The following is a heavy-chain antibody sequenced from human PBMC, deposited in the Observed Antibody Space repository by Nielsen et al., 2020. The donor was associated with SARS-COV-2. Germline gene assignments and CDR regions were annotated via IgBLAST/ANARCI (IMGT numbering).Heavy chain of an antibody. J-gene: IGHJ4*02. Sequence: ASVKVSCKASGYTFTSYYIHWVRQAPGQGLEWMGIINPSGGSTDYAQNFQGRVTMTRDTSTSTVYMELSSLRSEDTAVYYCARDQIGSPMVRGVIYYWGQGTLVTVSS. CDR1: GYTFTSYY. V-gene: IGHV1-46*01. D-gene: IGHD3-10*01. CDR2: INPSGGST. CDR3: ARDQIGSPMVRGVIYY.